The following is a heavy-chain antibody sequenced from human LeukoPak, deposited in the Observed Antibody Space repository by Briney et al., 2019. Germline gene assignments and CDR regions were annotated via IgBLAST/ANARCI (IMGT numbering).Heavy chain of an antibody. CDR2: IGSSGVAT. CDR3: AKGNPLVRYGMDV. D-gene: IGHD3-10*01. Sequence: GGSLRLSCAASGFTLSNYAMTWVRQAPGKGLEWLSSIGSSGVATYYADSVKGRFTISRDNSKYSFFLQMNSLRAEDTALYYCAKGNPLVRYGMDVWGQGTTVTVSS. V-gene: IGHV3-23*01. CDR1: GFTLSNYA. J-gene: IGHJ6*02.